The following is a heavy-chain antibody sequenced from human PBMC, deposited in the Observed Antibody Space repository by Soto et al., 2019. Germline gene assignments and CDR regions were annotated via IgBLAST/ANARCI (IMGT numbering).Heavy chain of an antibody. V-gene: IGHV3-11*01. J-gene: IGHJ3*02. D-gene: IGHD1-7*01. CDR1: GFTFSNYY. CDR2: ISGSGTTI. CDR3: ARVGEYNWNYRAFDI. Sequence: QVQLVESGGGLVKPGGSLRLSCAASGFTFSNYYMTWIRQPPGKGLEWVSYISGSGTTIHYADSVKGRFTVSRDNARNSLYLQMNSLRAEDTAFYYCARVGEYNWNYRAFDIWGQGTMVTVSS.